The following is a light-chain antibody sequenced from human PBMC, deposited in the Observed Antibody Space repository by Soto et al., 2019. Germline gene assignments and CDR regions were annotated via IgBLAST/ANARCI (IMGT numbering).Light chain of an antibody. J-gene: IGLJ3*02. Sequence: QSALTQPRSVSGSPGQSVTISCTGTSSDVGAYNYVSWYQQHPGKAPKLMIYDVSGRPSVVPDRFSGSKSGNTASLTISGLQSEDEADYYCCSYAGSYTWVFGGGTKLTVL. CDR2: DVS. CDR1: SSDVGAYNY. CDR3: CSYAGSYTWV. V-gene: IGLV2-11*01.